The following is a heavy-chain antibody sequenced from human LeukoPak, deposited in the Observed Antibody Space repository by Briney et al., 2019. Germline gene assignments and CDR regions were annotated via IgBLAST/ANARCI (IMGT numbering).Heavy chain of an antibody. CDR3: ARGYDFWSGYSFDY. CDR2: ISGSGGST. V-gene: IGHV3-23*01. Sequence: QPGGSLKLSCAASGFTFSSYAMSWVRQAPGKGLEWVSAISGSGGSTYYADSVKGRFTISRDNSKNTLYLQMNSLRAEDTAVYYCARGYDFWSGYSFDYWGQGTLVTVSS. D-gene: IGHD3-3*01. J-gene: IGHJ4*02. CDR1: GFTFSSYA.